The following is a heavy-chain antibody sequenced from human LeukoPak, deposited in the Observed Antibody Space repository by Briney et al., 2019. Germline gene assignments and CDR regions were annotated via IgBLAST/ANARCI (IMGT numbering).Heavy chain of an antibody. CDR1: GFTRSSYA. Sequence: PGGSLRLSCAASGFTRSSYAMHWVRQAPGRGLECVAVISYDGNHKYYAASVKGRFTISRDNSKNTLYLQMNSLRAEDTAVYYCARDGPQIVPAVPSGYWGQGTLVTVSS. J-gene: IGHJ4*02. CDR3: ARDGPQIVPAVPSGY. CDR2: ISYDGNHK. D-gene: IGHD2-2*01. V-gene: IGHV3-30-3*01.